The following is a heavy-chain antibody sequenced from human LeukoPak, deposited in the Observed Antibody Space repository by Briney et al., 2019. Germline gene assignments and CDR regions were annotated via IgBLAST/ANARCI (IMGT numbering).Heavy chain of an antibody. J-gene: IGHJ4*02. CDR3: ARERETGDEGGYFDY. CDR1: GFTFSSYG. Sequence: GGSLRLSCAASGFTFSSYGMHWVRQAPGKGLEWVAVIWYDGSNKYYADSVKGRFTISRDNSKNTLYLQMNSLRAEDTAVYYCARERETGDEGGYFDYWGQGTLVTVSS. V-gene: IGHV3-33*01. D-gene: IGHD7-27*01. CDR2: IWYDGSNK.